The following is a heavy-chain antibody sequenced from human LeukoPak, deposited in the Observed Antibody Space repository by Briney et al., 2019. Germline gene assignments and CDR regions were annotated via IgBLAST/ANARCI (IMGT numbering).Heavy chain of an antibody. V-gene: IGHV4-39*02. Sequence: SETLSLTCTVSGGSISSSSYYWGWIRQPPGKGLEWIGSTYYSGSTYYNPSLKSRVTISVDTSKNQFSLKLSSVTAADTAVYYCAREVGDDYYGSGSYYNHYWGQGTLVTVSS. CDR1: GGSISSSSYY. J-gene: IGHJ4*02. D-gene: IGHD3-10*01. CDR3: AREVGDDYYGSGSYYNHY. CDR2: TYYSGST.